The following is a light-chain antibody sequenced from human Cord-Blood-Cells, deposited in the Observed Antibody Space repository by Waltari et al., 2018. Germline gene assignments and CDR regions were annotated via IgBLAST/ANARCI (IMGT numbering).Light chain of an antibody. CDR3: QSADSSGTWV. J-gene: IGLJ3*02. CDR2: KDS. Sequence: SYELPQPPSVSVSPGQTARITCPGDASPKPHAYWYQQKPGLAPALVIYKDSERPSGIPERFSGSSSGTTVTLTISGVQAEDEADYYCQSADSSGTWVFGGGTKLTVL. V-gene: IGLV3-25*03. CDR1: ASPKPH.